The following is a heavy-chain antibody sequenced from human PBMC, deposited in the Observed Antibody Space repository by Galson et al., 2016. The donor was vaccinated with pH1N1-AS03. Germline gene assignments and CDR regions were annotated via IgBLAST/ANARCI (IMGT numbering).Heavy chain of an antibody. CDR2: VHYSGTT. V-gene: IGHV4-4*01. CDR1: GGSMTSPDW. J-gene: IGHJ4*02. D-gene: IGHD3-16*02. Sequence: ETLSLTCAVSGGSMTSPDWWTWVRQPPGKGLEWIGEVHYSGTTSYNPSLNSRVTMTIDKSTNQFSLNLGSVTAADTAVYFCASAGYHTPGYHYWGQGALVTVSS. CDR3: ASAGYHTPGYHY.